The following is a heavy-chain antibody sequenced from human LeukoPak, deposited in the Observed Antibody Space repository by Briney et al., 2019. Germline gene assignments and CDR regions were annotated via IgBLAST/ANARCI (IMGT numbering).Heavy chain of an antibody. V-gene: IGHV4-4*07. CDR2: VHRSGDT. D-gene: IGHD3-9*01. CDR3: ARDDFEYSVHYGMDV. Sequence: SETLSLTCSVSGGSISSYYWSWIRQPAGKGLEWIGCVHRSGDTNYNPSLKSRLTMSVETSKNQISLRLRSVSAADTAVYYCARDDFEYSVHYGMDVWGQGTTVTVSS. J-gene: IGHJ6*02. CDR1: GGSISSYY.